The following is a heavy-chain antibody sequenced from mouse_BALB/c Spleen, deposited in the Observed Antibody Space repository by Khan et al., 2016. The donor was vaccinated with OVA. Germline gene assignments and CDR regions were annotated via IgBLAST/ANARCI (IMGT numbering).Heavy chain of an antibody. V-gene: IGHV5-9-3*01. D-gene: IGHD1-1*01. CDR3: ARELFTTVVATPFAY. Sequence: EVELVESGGGLVKPGGSLKLSCAASGFTFSNYAMSWVRQTPEKRLKWVATISSGGSYTYFPDSVQGRFTISSANAKNTLSLQMSSLRSEDTAIYYCARELFTTVVATPFAYWGQGTLVTVSA. J-gene: IGHJ3*01. CDR2: ISSGGSYT. CDR1: GFTFSNYA.